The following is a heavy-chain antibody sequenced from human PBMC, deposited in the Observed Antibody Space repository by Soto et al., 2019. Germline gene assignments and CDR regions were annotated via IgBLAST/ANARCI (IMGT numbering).Heavy chain of an antibody. CDR2: INAGNGNT. J-gene: IGHJ4*02. CDR3: ARGYYYDSSGAYYFDY. Sequence: QVQLVQSGAEVKKPGASVKVSCKASGYTFTSYAMHWVRQAPGQRLEWMGWINAGNGNTKYSQKFQGRVTITRDTSASTAYMELCSLRSEDTAVYYCARGYYYDSSGAYYFDYWGQGTLVTVSS. V-gene: IGHV1-3*01. CDR1: GYTFTSYA. D-gene: IGHD3-22*01.